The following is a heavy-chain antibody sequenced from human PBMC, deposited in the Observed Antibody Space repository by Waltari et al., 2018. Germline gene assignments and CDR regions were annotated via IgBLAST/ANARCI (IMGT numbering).Heavy chain of an antibody. CDR1: GFTFSSYW. J-gene: IGHJ4*02. CDR3: VRDFLFNSSYYSDF. V-gene: IGHV3-7*01. CDR2: LNQDGSAK. D-gene: IGHD6-13*01. Sequence: EVYLVESGGGLVQPGGSLRLSCAASGFTFSSYWMGWVRPAPGKGLEWVANLNQDGSAKFCVDSVKGRFTISRDNAKNSLYLQMNSLRAEDTAVYYCVRDFLFNSSYYSDFWGQGTLVTVSS.